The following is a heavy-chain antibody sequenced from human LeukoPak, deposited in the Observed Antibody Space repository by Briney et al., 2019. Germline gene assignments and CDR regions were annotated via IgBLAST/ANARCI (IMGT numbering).Heavy chain of an antibody. CDR2: IRYDGSNK. V-gene: IGHV3-30*02. Sequence: GGSLRLSCAASGFTFSSYGMHWVRQAPGKGLEWVAFIRYDGSNKYYADSVKGRFTISRDNSKNTLYLQMNSLRAEDTAVYYCAKDLRWGTSPPAYYYYYMDVWGKGTTVTVSS. J-gene: IGHJ6*03. CDR1: GFTFSSYG. D-gene: IGHD2-2*01. CDR3: AKDLRWGTSPPAYYYYYMDV.